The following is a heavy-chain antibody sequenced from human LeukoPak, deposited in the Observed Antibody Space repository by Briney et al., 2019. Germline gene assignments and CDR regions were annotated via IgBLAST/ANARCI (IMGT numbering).Heavy chain of an antibody. V-gene: IGHV4-59*12. CDR3: ARVSTLGARPSGYFYYGMDV. CDR2: IYSSGST. J-gene: IGHJ6*02. CDR1: GGSISTYS. D-gene: IGHD6-6*01. Sequence: SETLSLTCTVSGGSISTYSWSWIRQPPGEGLEWIGYIYSSGSTKYNPSLKSRVTISLDTSKNQFSLKLRSVTAADTAVYYCARVSTLGARPSGYFYYGMDVWGQGTTVIVSS.